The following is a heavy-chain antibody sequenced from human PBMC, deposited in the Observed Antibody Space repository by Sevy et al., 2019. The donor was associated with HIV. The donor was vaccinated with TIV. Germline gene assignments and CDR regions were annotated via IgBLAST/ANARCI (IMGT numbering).Heavy chain of an antibody. J-gene: IGHJ3*02. Sequence: GGSLRLSCATSGFTFYNYAMSWFRQAPEKGLEWIGFVRTTVNGGTAEYAASVEGRFTISRYDSRSIAYLQMNNLKTEDTAVYYCTRDERDLDAFDIWGQGTMVTVSS. CDR3: TRDERDLDAFDI. CDR1: GFTFYNYA. CDR2: VRTTVNGGTA. V-gene: IGHV3-49*03.